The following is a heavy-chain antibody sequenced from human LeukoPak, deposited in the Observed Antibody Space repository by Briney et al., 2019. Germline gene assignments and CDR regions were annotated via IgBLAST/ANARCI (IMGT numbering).Heavy chain of an antibody. Sequence: VASVKVSCKASGYTFTSYGISWVRQAPGQGLEWMGWISAYNGNTNYAQKLQGRVTMTTDTSTSTAYMELRSLRSDDTAVYYCARDLYIWAAAGTFDPWGQGTLVTVSS. CDR1: GYTFTSYG. J-gene: IGHJ5*02. CDR2: ISAYNGNT. CDR3: ARDLYIWAAAGTFDP. D-gene: IGHD6-13*01. V-gene: IGHV1-18*01.